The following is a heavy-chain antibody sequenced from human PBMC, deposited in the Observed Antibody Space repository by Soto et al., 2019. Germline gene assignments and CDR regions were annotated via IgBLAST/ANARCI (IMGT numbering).Heavy chain of an antibody. CDR3: ARSYDYVWGSYHYYYGMDV. D-gene: IGHD3-16*02. V-gene: IGHV4-34*01. J-gene: IGHJ6*02. Sequence: PSETLSLTCAVYGGSFSGYYWSWIRQPPGKGLEWIGEINHSGSTNYNPSLKSRVTISVDTSKNQFSLKLSSVTAADTAVYYCARSYDYVWGSYHYYYGMDVWGQGTTVTVSS. CDR2: INHSGST. CDR1: GGSFSGYY.